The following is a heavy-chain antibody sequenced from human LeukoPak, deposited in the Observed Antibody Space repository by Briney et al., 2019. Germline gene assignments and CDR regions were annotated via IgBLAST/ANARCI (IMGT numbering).Heavy chain of an antibody. CDR1: GYTFTSYY. CDR2: INPSGGST. Sequence: ASVKVSCKASGYTFTSYYMHWVRQAPGQGLEWMGIINPSGGSTSYAQKFQGRVTKTRDTSTSTVYMELSSLRSEDTAVYYCAVSFYGDYVGYWGQGTLVTVSS. D-gene: IGHD4-17*01. J-gene: IGHJ4*02. V-gene: IGHV1-46*01. CDR3: AVSFYGDYVGY.